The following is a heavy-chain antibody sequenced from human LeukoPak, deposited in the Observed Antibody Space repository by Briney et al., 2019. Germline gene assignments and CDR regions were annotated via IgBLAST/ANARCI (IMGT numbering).Heavy chain of an antibody. CDR1: GFTFSSYG. Sequence: QPGRSLRLSCAASGFTFSSYGMHWVRQAPGKGLEWVAVISYDGSNKYYADSVKGRFTISRDNSKNTLYLQMNSLRAEDTAVYYCAKDPGITMVRGVLDYWGQGTLVTVSS. D-gene: IGHD3-10*01. J-gene: IGHJ4*02. CDR3: AKDPGITMVRGVLDY. CDR2: ISYDGSNK. V-gene: IGHV3-30*18.